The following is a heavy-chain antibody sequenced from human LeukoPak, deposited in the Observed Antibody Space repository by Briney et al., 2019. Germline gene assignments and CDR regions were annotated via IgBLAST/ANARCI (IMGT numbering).Heavy chain of an antibody. J-gene: IGHJ5*02. D-gene: IGHD1-1*01. CDR1: GGSISSSSYY. Sequence: SETLYLTCTVSGGSISSSSYYWGWIRRPPGKGLEWIGSIYYSGSTYYNPSLKSRVTISVDTSKNQFSLKLTSVTAADTAVYYCARPVPSRLGWFDPWGQGTLVTVSS. CDR3: ARPVPSRLGWFDP. V-gene: IGHV4-39*01. CDR2: IYYSGST.